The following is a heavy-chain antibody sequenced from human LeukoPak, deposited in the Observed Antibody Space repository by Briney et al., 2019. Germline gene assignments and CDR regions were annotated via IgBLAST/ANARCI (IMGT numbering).Heavy chain of an antibody. J-gene: IGHJ4*02. CDR1: GGTFSSYA. D-gene: IGHD3-16*01. CDR3: ARDLGQYNSDWGRSFDY. Sequence: GASVKVSCKASGGTFSSYAISWVRQAPGQGLEWMGGIIPIFGTANYAQKFQGRVTITADESTSTAYMELSSLRSEDTAVYYCARDLGQYNSDWGRSFDYWGQGTLVTVSS. V-gene: IGHV1-69*13. CDR2: IIPIFGTA.